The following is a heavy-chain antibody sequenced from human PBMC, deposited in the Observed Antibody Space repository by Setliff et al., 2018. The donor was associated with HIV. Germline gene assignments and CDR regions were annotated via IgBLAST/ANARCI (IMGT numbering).Heavy chain of an antibody. D-gene: IGHD5-12*01. J-gene: IGHJ4*02. CDR2: IRHKAVGYTT. CDR3: VRDSGYYSFDF. Sequence: GGSLRLSCAASGFTFSGSPIHWVRLGPGKGLEWIGRIRHKAVGYTTEYAPSVRGRFTVSRDDSKNSLYLQMTSLKTEDTAVYYCVRDSGYYSFDFWGQGTLVTVSS. CDR1: GFTFSGSP. V-gene: IGHV3-72*01.